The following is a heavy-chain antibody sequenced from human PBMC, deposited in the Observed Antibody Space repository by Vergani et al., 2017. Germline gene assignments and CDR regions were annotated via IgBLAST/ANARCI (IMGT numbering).Heavy chain of an antibody. D-gene: IGHD6-13*01. CDR1: GFTFSSYG. CDR3: AKICGIAAAGSFDP. CDR2: ISGSGGST. J-gene: IGHJ5*02. Sequence: VQLVESGGGVVQPGRSLRLSCAASGFTFSSYGMHWVRQAPGKGLEWVSAISGSGGSTYYADSVKGRFTISRDNSKNTLYLQMNSLRAEDTAVYYCAKICGIAAAGSFDPWGQGTLVTVSS. V-gene: IGHV3-23*04.